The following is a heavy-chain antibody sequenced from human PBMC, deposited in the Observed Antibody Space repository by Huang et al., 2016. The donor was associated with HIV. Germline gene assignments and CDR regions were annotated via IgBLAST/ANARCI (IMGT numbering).Heavy chain of an antibody. CDR2: ISNDGRNK. CDR1: GFPFPNYA. J-gene: IGHJ5*02. D-gene: IGHD6-19*01. Sequence: QVQLVESGGGLVQPGRSLRLSCSASGFPFPNYAIHWVRQGPGKGLDWVSFISNDGRNKCYADSVKGRVTISRDNSKSTRYLLINSLRVDDTALYYCARSAVPGDGDWFDPWGQGTLVTVSS. V-gene: IGHV3-30*04. CDR3: ARSAVPGDGDWFDP.